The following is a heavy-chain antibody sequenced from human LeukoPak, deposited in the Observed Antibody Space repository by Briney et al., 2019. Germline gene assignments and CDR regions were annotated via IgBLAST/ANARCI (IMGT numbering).Heavy chain of an antibody. CDR3: ARDLGNDYDFWSGYYTFDY. CDR1: GFTFSSYW. V-gene: IGHV3-74*01. D-gene: IGHD3-3*01. J-gene: IGHJ4*02. Sequence: SGGSLRLSCAASGFTFSSYWMHWVRQAPGKGLGWVSRINSDGSSTSYADSVKGRFTISRDNAKNTLYLQMNSLRAEDTAVYYCARDLGNDYDFWSGYYTFDYWGQGTLVTVSS. CDR2: INSDGSST.